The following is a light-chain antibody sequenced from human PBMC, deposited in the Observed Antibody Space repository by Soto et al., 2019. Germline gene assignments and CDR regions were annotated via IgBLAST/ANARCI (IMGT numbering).Light chain of an antibody. CDR1: SSDVGGYNY. CDR3: SSYTSSSTLYV. J-gene: IGLJ1*01. V-gene: IGLV2-14*01. CDR2: DVS. Sequence: QSVLTQPASVSGSPGQSITISCTGTSSDVGGYNYVSWYQQHPGKAPKLMIYDVSNRPSGVSNRSSGSKSGNTASLTISGLQAEDEADYYCSSYTSSSTLYVFGTGTKLTVL.